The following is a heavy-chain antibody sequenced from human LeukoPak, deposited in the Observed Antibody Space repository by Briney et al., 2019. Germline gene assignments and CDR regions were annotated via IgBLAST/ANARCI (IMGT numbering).Heavy chain of an antibody. V-gene: IGHV4-31*03. D-gene: IGHD3-10*01. CDR1: GGSVSSGSFY. CDR2: IYYSGST. J-gene: IGHJ4*02. Sequence: SETLSLTCTVSGGSVSSGSFYWSWIRQHPGKGLEWIGYIYYSGSTYYNPSLKSRVTISVDTSKNQFSLKLSSVTAADTAVYYCARGDSYYYGSGSHHFDYWGQGTLVTVSS. CDR3: ARGDSYYYGSGSHHFDY.